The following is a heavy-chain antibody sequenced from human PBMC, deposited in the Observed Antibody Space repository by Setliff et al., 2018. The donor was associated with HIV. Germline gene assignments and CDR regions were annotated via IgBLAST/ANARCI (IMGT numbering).Heavy chain of an antibody. V-gene: IGHV1-2*06. CDR3: ARGPWIQLWSSELDAFDI. Sequence: GASVKVSCKASGYTFTAYYIHWVRQAPGQGLEWMGRINPNSGDSKYAQRFQGRVTMTRDTSITTASMDLSSLRTDDTAVYYCARGPWIQLWSSELDAFDIWGQGTMVTVSS. D-gene: IGHD5-18*01. CDR2: INPNSGDS. CDR1: GYTFTAYY. J-gene: IGHJ3*02.